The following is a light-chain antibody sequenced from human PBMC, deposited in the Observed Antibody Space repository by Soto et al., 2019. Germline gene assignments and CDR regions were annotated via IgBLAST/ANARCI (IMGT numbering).Light chain of an antibody. V-gene: IGLV1-40*01. CDR1: SFNIGGNYD. CDR2: ANN. J-gene: IGLJ1*01. Sequence: QSVLTQPPSVSGAPGQRVTISCTGSSFNIGGNYDVHWYQQLPGTAPKLLIFANNNRPSGVPDRFSGAKSGTSASLAITGLQAEDEADYYCQSYDSTLSARYVFGTGTKLTVL. CDR3: QSYDSTLSARYV.